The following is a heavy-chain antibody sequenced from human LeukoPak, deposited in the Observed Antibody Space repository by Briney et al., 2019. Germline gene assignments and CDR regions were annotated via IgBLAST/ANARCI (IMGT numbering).Heavy chain of an antibody. V-gene: IGHV3-30*04. CDR3: ARVNLAGAAMVKEAFDY. CDR1: GFTFSSYA. Sequence: GGSLRLSCAASGFTFSSYAMHWVRQAPGKGLEWVAVISYDGSNKYYADSMKGRFTISRDNSKNTLYLQMNSLRAEDTAVYYCARVNLAGAAMVKEAFDYWGQGTLVTVSS. J-gene: IGHJ4*02. D-gene: IGHD5-18*01. CDR2: ISYDGSNK.